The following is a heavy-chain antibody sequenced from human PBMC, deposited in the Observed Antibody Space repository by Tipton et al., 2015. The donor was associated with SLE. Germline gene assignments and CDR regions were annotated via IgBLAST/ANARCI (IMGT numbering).Heavy chain of an antibody. CDR2: TYYSGNT. V-gene: IGHV4-31*03. Sequence: TLSLTCTVSGGSISSGGCYWSWIRQHPGKGLEWIGYTYYSGNTYYNPSLKSRATISVDTSKNQFSLKLSSVTAADTAIYYCARSGFLEWLLPIGFDYWGQGTLVTVSS. CDR3: ARSGFLEWLLPIGFDY. D-gene: IGHD3-3*01. J-gene: IGHJ4*02. CDR1: GGSISSGGCY.